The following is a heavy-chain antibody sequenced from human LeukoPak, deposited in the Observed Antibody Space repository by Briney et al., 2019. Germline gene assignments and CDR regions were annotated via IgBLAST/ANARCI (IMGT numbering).Heavy chain of an antibody. D-gene: IGHD3-22*01. CDR1: GGSISSSSYY. CDR3: ARRNYYDSTRYFQY. Sequence: PSETLSLTCTVSGGSISSSSYYWGWIRQPPGKGLEWIGSIYYSGSTYYNPSLKSRVTISVDTSKNQFSLKLSSVTAADTAVYYCARRNYYDSTRYFQYWGQGTLVTVSS. V-gene: IGHV4-39*07. CDR2: IYYSGST. J-gene: IGHJ1*01.